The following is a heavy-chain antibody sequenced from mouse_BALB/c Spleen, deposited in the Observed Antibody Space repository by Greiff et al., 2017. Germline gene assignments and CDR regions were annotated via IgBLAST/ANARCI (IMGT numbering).Heavy chain of an antibody. D-gene: IGHD2-4*01. CDR1: GFTFSNYW. Sequence: EVKLVESGGGLVQPGGSMKLSCVASGFTFSNYWMNWVRQSPEKGLEWVAEIRLKSNNYATHYAESVKGRFTISRDDSKSSVYLQMNNLRAEDTGIYYCTRDDYDAWFAYWGQGTLVTVSA. V-gene: IGHV6-6*02. J-gene: IGHJ3*01. CDR3: TRDDYDAWFAY. CDR2: IRLKSNNYAT.